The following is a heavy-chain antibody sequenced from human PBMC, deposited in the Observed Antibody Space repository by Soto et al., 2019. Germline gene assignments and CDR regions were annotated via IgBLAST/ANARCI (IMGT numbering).Heavy chain of an antibody. CDR1: GLSVVGSY. CDR3: ARLPGAFYCDNSDYDFHDY. Sequence: GGSLRLSCAASGLSVVGSYMNWFRQSPQKGLEWISVIYPDDNTYYAESVRGRFTLSKDSSRNTVSLQMNSLRAEDTAVYYCARLPGAFYCDNSDYDFHDYWGQGTMVTVSS. CDR2: IYPDDNT. V-gene: IGHV3-53*01. D-gene: IGHD3-3*01. J-gene: IGHJ4*02.